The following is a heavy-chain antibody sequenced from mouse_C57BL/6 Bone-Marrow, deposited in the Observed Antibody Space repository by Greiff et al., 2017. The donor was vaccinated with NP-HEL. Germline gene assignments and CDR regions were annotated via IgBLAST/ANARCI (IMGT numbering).Heavy chain of an antibody. CDR3: EWCPNGYAGYYYGY. J-gene: IGHJ2*01. CDR2: IHTNSGST. V-gene: IGHV1-64*01. CDR1: GYTFTSYW. Sequence: QVQLQQSGAELVKPGASVKLSCKASGYTFTSYWMHWVKQRPGQGLEWIGMIHTNSGSTKYNEKFKSKATLTVDKSSSTAYMQLSSLTSEDSEVSYREWCPNGYAGYYYGYWGQGTTLTVSS. D-gene: IGHD2-2*01.